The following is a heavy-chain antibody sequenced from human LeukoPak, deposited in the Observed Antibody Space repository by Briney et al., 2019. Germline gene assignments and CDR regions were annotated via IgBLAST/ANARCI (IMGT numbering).Heavy chain of an antibody. J-gene: IGHJ4*02. D-gene: IGHD7-27*01. V-gene: IGHV3-23*01. CDR3: AKVLSGPFDY. CDR1: GFTFSSYA. CDR2: ISDSGGST. Sequence: RSLRLSCAASGFTFSSYAMSWVRQAPGKGLEWVSAISDSGGSTYYADSVKGRITISRDNSKNTLYLQMNSLRAEDTAVYYCAKVLSGPFDYWGQGTLVTVSS.